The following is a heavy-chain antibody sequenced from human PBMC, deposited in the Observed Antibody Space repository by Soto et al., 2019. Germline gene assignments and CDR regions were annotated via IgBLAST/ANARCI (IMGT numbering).Heavy chain of an antibody. Sequence: GGSLRLSCAASGFTFSESFMSWIRQAPGKGLEWVASISTTSTYTDYAASVKGRVTVSRDNSKNVLFLQVNSLRDEDTAVYYCARGAVSRQHFYYGFDVWGQGTTVTVSS. V-gene: IGHV3-11*06. CDR2: ISTTSTYT. J-gene: IGHJ6*01. CDR3: ARGAVSRQHFYYGFDV. D-gene: IGHD3-3*02. CDR1: GFTFSESF.